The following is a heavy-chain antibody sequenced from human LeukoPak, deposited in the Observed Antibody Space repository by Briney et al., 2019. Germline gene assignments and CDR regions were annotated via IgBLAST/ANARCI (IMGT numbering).Heavy chain of an antibody. D-gene: IGHD4-17*01. Sequence: PSETLSLTCAVYGGSFSGYYWSWIRQPPGKGLEWIGEINHSGSTNHNPSLKSRVTISVDTSKNQFSLKLSSVTAADTAVYYCARLKATVSIHAYFDSWGQGTLVTVSS. V-gene: IGHV4-34*01. CDR1: GGSFSGYY. J-gene: IGHJ4*02. CDR3: ARLKATVSIHAYFDS. CDR2: INHSGST.